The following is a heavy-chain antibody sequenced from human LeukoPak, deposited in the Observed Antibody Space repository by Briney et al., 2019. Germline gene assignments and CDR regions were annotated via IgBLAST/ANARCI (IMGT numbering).Heavy chain of an antibody. V-gene: IGHV3-73*01. D-gene: IGHD3-22*01. CDR3: SRTPDFYDASAYYLDY. Sequence: PGVSLRLSCAGSGFIFGGSAIHWVRQASGKGLEWVGRIRSKANSYTTTYDASLKGRFSISRDDSKNTAYLQIYSLKTEDTAMFYCSRTPDFYDASAYYLDYWGQGILSSSPQ. CDR2: IRSKANSYTT. CDR1: GFIFGGSA. J-gene: IGHJ4*02.